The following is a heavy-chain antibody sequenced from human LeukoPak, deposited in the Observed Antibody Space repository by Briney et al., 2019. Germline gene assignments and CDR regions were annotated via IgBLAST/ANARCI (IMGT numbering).Heavy chain of an antibody. D-gene: IGHD2-2*01. J-gene: IGHJ3*02. Sequence: SETLSLTCTVSGGSISSSSYYWGWIRQPPGKGLEWIGSIFYSGSSYYNPSLESRVTISVDTSKNQFSLKLSSVTAADTAVYYCARLSCSSTTCYFPDAFDIWGQGTMVTVSS. V-gene: IGHV4-39*01. CDR3: ARLSCSSTTCYFPDAFDI. CDR1: GGSISSSSYY. CDR2: IFYSGSS.